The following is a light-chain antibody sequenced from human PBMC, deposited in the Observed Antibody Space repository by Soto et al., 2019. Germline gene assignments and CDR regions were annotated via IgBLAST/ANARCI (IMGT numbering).Light chain of an antibody. J-gene: IGKJ1*01. V-gene: IGKV3-15*01. CDR3: QQYDDWPET. CDR2: DAS. Sequence: EKVITQSPATLSVSPGERATLSCRASQSVSSNLAWYQQKPGQAPRLLIYDASTRATGIPARFSGSGSGTEFTLTISSLQSEDLAVYYSQQYDDWPETFGQGTKVDIK. CDR1: QSVSSN.